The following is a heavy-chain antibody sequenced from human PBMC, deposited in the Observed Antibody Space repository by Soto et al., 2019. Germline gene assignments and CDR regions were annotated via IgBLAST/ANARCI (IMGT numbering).Heavy chain of an antibody. CDR3: TVWGSGNDFGAA. CDR1: GFTFSDHY. V-gene: IGHV3-72*01. D-gene: IGHD3-10*01. CDR2: SKNKADSYTT. Sequence: EVQLVESGGGLVQPGGSLRLSCAASGFTFSDHYMDWVRQAPGKGLGWVGRSKNKADSYTTEYAASVKGRFTISRDGSKNSLFLQMNSPKTEVTAVYYCTVWGSGNDFGAAWGQGILVTVSS. J-gene: IGHJ4*02.